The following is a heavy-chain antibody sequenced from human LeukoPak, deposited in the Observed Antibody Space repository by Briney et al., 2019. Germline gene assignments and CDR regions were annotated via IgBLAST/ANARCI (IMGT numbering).Heavy chain of an antibody. CDR3: AAISYSGTWPVGY. CDR1: GFTFSNCA. D-gene: IGHD6-25*01. V-gene: IGHV3-23*01. CDR2: ISAGGDTT. J-gene: IGHJ4*02. Sequence: GGSLRLSCAASGFTFSNCAMSWVRQAPGEGLEWVSGISAGGDTTYTADSVRGRFTISRDNSNNTLYLQMNILTAEDTAVYYCAAISYSGTWPVGYWGQGILVTVTA.